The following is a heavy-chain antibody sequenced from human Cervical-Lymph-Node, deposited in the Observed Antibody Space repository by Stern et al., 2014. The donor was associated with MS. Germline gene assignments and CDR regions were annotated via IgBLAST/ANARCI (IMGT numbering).Heavy chain of an antibody. CDR3: ARGVMPTATTPFPYYYGMDV. CDR1: EYTFTAYY. Sequence: VQLVQSGAEVKEPGASVKVSCKASEYTFTAYYMHWVRQAPGQGLEWMGWINPKTGDTNYAQKFQGRVTMTGYTSISTAFMDLSSLTSEDTAVYYCARGVMPTATTPFPYYYGMDVWGQGTTVTVSS. V-gene: IGHV1-2*02. D-gene: IGHD2-2*01. J-gene: IGHJ6*02. CDR2: INPKTGDT.